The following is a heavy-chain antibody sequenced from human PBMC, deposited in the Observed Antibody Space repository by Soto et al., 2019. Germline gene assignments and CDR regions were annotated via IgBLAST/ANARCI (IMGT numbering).Heavy chain of an antibody. J-gene: IGHJ6*02. Sequence: GASVKVSCKASGGTFSSYAISWVRQAPGQGLEWMGGIIPIFGTANYAQKFQGRVTITADESTSTAYMELSSLRSEDTAVYYCARGGGTAMVLGLLYYYYGMDVWGQGTTVTVSS. CDR1: GGTFSSYA. CDR3: ARGGGTAMVLGLLYYYYGMDV. V-gene: IGHV1-69*13. D-gene: IGHD5-18*01. CDR2: IIPIFGTA.